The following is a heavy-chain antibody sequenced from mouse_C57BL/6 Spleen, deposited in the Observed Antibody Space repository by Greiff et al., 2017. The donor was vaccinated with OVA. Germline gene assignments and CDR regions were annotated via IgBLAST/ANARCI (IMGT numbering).Heavy chain of an antibody. CDR1: GYTFTGYW. Sequence: QVQLQQSGAGLMKPGASVKLSCKATGYTFTGYWIEWVKQRPGHGLEWIGQILPGSGSTTYNEKFKGKATFTADTYSNTTFMQLNSLTTEDSAIDYCARSNGKVFAYWGQGTLVTVSA. CDR3: ARSNGKVFAY. D-gene: IGHD2-1*01. V-gene: IGHV1-9*01. CDR2: ILPGSGST. J-gene: IGHJ3*01.